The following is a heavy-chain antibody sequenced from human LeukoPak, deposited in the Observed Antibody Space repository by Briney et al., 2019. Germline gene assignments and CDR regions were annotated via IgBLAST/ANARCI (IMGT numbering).Heavy chain of an antibody. D-gene: IGHD2-2*01. CDR3: AREGQLYCSSTSCYGLAGIDY. V-gene: IGHV4-61*02. CDR1: GGSISSGSYY. CDR2: IYTSGST. J-gene: IGHJ4*02. Sequence: SETLSLTCTVSGGSISSGSYYWSWIRQPAEKGLEWIGRIYTSGSTNYNPSLKSRVTISVDTSKNQFSLKLSSVTAADTAVYYCAREGQLYCSSTSCYGLAGIDYWGQGTLVTVSS.